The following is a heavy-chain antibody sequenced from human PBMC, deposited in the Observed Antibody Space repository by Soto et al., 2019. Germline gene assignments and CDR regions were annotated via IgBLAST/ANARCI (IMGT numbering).Heavy chain of an antibody. CDR3: AGFCAGDCYSRY. CDR2: IYHSGST. CDR1: GGSISSSNW. J-gene: IGHJ4*02. V-gene: IGHV4-4*02. D-gene: IGHD2-21*01. Sequence: LSVTCPVSGGSISSSNWWRWGRQPPGKGLEWSGRIYHSGSTYYNPSLKSRVTISVDKSKNQFSLKLTSVTAADTAMYYCAGFCAGDCYSRYWGQGTLVTVSS.